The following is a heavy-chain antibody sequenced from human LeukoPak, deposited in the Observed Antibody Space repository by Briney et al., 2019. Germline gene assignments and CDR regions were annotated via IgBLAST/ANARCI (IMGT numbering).Heavy chain of an antibody. Sequence: KSSETLSLTCTVSGGSISSGSYYWSWIRQPAGKGLEWIGRIYTSGSTNYNPSLKSRVTMSVDTSKNQFSLELSSVTAADTAVYYCARDGTAVVYWGQGTLVTVSS. CDR3: ARDGTAVVY. V-gene: IGHV4-61*02. CDR1: GGSISSGSYY. CDR2: IYTSGST. J-gene: IGHJ4*02. D-gene: IGHD6-19*01.